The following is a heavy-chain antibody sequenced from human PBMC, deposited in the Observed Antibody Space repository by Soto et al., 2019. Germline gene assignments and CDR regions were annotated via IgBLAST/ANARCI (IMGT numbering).Heavy chain of an antibody. CDR2: INHSGST. J-gene: IGHJ4*02. Sequence: SETLSLTCAVYGGSFSGYYWSWIRQPPGKGLEWIGEINHSGSTNYNPSLKSRVTISVDTSKNQFSLKLSSVTAADTAVYYCAITGDRGDYWGQGTLVTVSS. CDR1: GGSFSGYY. V-gene: IGHV4-34*01. D-gene: IGHD7-27*01. CDR3: AITGDRGDY.